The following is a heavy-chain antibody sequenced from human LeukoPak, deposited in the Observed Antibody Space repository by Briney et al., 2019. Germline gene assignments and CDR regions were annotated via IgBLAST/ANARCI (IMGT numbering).Heavy chain of an antibody. D-gene: IGHD3-3*01. V-gene: IGHV1-18*01. J-gene: IGHJ4*02. CDR3: ARDGSGTWGDY. CDR1: GYTPPSYG. CDR2: ISAYNGDT. Sequence: ASVKVSCKASGYTPPSYGISWVRQAPGQGLEWMGWISAYNGDTNYAQKVKGRVTMTTDTSTSTAYMELRSLRSDDTAVYYCARDGSGTWGDYWGQGTLVTVSS.